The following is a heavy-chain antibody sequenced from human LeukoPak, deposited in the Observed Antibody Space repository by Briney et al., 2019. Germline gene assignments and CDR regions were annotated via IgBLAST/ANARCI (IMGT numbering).Heavy chain of an antibody. J-gene: IGHJ6*02. D-gene: IGHD3-9*01. V-gene: IGHV4-59*01. Sequence: SETLSLTCTVSGGSISSYYWSWIRQPPGKGLEWIGYIYYTGSTNYNPSLKSLVTISVDTSKNQFSLKLSSVTAADTAVYYCARAAGNRYFDLYYGMDVWGQGTTVTVSS. CDR3: ARAAGNRYFDLYYGMDV. CDR1: GGSISSYY. CDR2: IYYTGST.